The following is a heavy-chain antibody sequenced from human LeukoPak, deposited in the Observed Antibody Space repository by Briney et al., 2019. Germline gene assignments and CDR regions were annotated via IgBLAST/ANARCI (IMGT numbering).Heavy chain of an antibody. J-gene: IGHJ5*02. CDR3: ARVGSIVGAPRASLNWFDP. Sequence: KPSETLSLTCTVSGGSISSGSYYWSWIRQPAGKGLEWIGRIYTSGSTNYNPSLKSRVTISVDTSKNQFSLKLSSVTAADTAVYYCARVGSIVGAPRASLNWFDPWGQGTLVTVSS. V-gene: IGHV4-61*02. CDR1: GGSISSGSYY. CDR2: IYTSGST. D-gene: IGHD1-26*01.